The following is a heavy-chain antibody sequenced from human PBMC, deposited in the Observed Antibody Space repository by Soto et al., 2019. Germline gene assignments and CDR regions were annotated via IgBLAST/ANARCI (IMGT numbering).Heavy chain of an antibody. J-gene: IGHJ6*02. CDR2: IYHSGST. D-gene: IGHD3-22*01. V-gene: IGHV4-30-2*01. CDR3: ARARYYYDSSGYSHYYYYYGMDV. CDR1: GGSISSGGYS. Sequence: SETLSLTCAVSGGSISSGGYSWSWIRQPPGKGLEWVGYIYHSGSTYYNPSLKSRVTISVDTSKNQFSLQLNSVTPEDTAVYYCARARYYYDSSGYSHYYYYYGMDVWGQGTTVTVSS.